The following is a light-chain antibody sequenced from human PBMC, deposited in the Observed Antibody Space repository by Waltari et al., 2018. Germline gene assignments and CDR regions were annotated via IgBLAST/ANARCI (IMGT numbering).Light chain of an antibody. V-gene: IGLV2-8*01. Sequence: HSALTQPPSASGSPGQSATISCTGTSSHVGGYDAASWYQQYPGSPPRLLIHEVHKRPSGVPDRFSAAKSGDTASLTVSGLRAEDEAHYYCTSYTPIPTFVLFGGGTKLTVL. CDR3: TSYTPIPTFVL. J-gene: IGLJ2*01. CDR2: EVH. CDR1: SSHVGGYDA.